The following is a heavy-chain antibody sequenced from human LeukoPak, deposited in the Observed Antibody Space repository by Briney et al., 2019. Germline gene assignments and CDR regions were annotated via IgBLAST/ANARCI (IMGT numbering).Heavy chain of an antibody. D-gene: IGHD3-22*01. Sequence: GGSLRLSCAASGFTFSHYWMSWVRQAPGKGLEWVANIKQDGSEKYYVDSGKGRFTISRDNAKNSLYLQMNSLRAEDTAVYYCARDNWTYYYDSSGPYYFDYWGQGTLVSVSS. CDR2: IKQDGSEK. CDR3: ARDNWTYYYDSSGPYYFDY. V-gene: IGHV3-7*01. CDR1: GFTFSHYW. J-gene: IGHJ4*02.